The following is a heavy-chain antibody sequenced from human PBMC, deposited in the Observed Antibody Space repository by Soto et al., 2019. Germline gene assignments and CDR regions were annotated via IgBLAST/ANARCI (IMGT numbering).Heavy chain of an antibody. Sequence: PGGSLRRSCTASGFSFGGYAMSWFRQAPGKGLEWVANIKQDGSETNYVDSVKGRFTISRDNAKNSLYLEMNNLRVEDTAIYYCTRWYAPEVWGKGTTVTVSS. V-gene: IGHV3-7*03. CDR3: TRWYAPEV. D-gene: IGHD6-13*01. CDR2: IKQDGSET. J-gene: IGHJ6*04. CDR1: GFSFGGYA.